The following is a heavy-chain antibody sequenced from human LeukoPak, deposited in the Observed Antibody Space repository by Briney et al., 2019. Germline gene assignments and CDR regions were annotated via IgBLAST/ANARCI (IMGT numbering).Heavy chain of an antibody. CDR1: GGSIGSGDYY. D-gene: IGHD6-13*01. Sequence: PSQTLSLTCTVSGGSIGSGDYYWSWIRQPPGKGLEWIGYIYYSGSTYYNPSLKSRVTISVDTSKNQFSLKLSSVTAADTAVYYCARSVNIAAAGEAHAFDIWGQGTMVTVSS. V-gene: IGHV4-30-4*08. J-gene: IGHJ3*02. CDR2: IYYSGST. CDR3: ARSVNIAAAGEAHAFDI.